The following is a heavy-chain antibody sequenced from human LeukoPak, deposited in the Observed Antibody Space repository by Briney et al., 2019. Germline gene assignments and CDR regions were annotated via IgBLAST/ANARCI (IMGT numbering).Heavy chain of an antibody. D-gene: IGHD4-17*01. V-gene: IGHV1-18*04. CDR1: GYTFTGYG. CDR2: ISAYNGNT. CDR3: ARLMTTVTTWFDP. J-gene: IGHJ5*02. Sequence: ASVKVSCKASGYTFTGYGISWVRQAPGQGLEWMGWISAYNGNTNYAQKLQGRVTMTTDRSTSTAYMELRSLRSDDTAVYYCARLMTTVTTWFDPWGQGTLVTVSS.